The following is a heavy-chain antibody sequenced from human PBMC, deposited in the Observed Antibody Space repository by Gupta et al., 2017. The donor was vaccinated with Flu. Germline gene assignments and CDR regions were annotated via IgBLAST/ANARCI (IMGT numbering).Heavy chain of an antibody. CDR2: INTKDGNP. V-gene: IGHV7-4-1*02. J-gene: IGHJ4*02. Sequence: ASGYTFSSYSLNWVRQAPGQGLEWMGWINTKDGNPTYAQGFTGRFVFSLDTSVSTAYLEINSLKAEDTAVYYCVREGGDRNWGQGTLVTVSS. CDR1: GYTFSSYS. CDR3: VREGGDRN. D-gene: IGHD3-16*01.